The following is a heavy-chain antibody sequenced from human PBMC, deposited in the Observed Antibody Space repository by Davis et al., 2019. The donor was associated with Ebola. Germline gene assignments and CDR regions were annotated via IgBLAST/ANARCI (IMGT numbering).Heavy chain of an antibody. D-gene: IGHD6-13*01. J-gene: IGHJ2*01. Sequence: PGGSLRLSCAGSGFTFSTYAMTWVRQAPGKGLEWVSRISGSGGDPHYADSVKGRFTISRDNSKNTLYLQMNSLRVEDTAVYYCGKSGYSSSLRYFDVWGRGTLVSVSS. CDR2: ISGSGGDP. CDR1: GFTFSTYA. CDR3: GKSGYSSSLRYFDV. V-gene: IGHV3-23*01.